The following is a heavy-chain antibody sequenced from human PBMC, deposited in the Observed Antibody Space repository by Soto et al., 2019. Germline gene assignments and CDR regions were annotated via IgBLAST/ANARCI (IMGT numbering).Heavy chain of an antibody. V-gene: IGHV1-2*04. CDR2: INPNSGGT. Sequence: ASVKVSCKASGGTFSSYAISWVRQAPGQGLEWMGGINPNSGGTNYAQKFQGWVTMTRDTSISTAYMELSRLRSDDTAVYYCAREEPPYDYVWGSYGMDVWGQGTTVTVSS. CDR1: GGTFSSYA. J-gene: IGHJ6*02. D-gene: IGHD3-16*01. CDR3: AREEPPYDYVWGSYGMDV.